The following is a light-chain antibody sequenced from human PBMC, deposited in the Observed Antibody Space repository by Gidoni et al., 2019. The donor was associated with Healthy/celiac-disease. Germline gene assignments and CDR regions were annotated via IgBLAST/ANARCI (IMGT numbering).Light chain of an antibody. CDR2: EVS. Sequence: QSALTQPASVSGSPVQSITISCTGTSSDVGSYNLVSWYQQHPGKAPKLMIYEVSKRPSGVSKRFSGSKSGNTASLTISGLQAEDEADYYCCSYAGSSTLVFGGGTKLTVL. CDR1: SSDVGSYNL. J-gene: IGLJ2*01. V-gene: IGLV2-23*02. CDR3: CSYAGSSTLV.